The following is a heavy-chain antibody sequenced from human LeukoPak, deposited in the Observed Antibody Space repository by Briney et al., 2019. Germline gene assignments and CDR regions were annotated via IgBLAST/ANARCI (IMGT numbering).Heavy chain of an antibody. CDR2: ISYDGSNK. D-gene: IGHD4/OR15-4a*01. CDR3: AKDLTGFYYFDY. V-gene: IGHV3-30*18. Sequence: PGGSLRLSCAASGFTFSSYGMHWVRQAPGKGLEWVAVISYDGSNKYYADSVKGRFTISRDNSKNTLYLQMNSLRAEDTAVYYCAKDLTGFYYFDYWGQGTLVTVSS. CDR1: GFTFSSYG. J-gene: IGHJ4*02.